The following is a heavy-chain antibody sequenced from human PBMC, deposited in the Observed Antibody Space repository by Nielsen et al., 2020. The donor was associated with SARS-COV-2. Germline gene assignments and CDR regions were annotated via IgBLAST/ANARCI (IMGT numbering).Heavy chain of an antibody. J-gene: IGHJ6*02. D-gene: IGHD3-10*01. CDR1: GYSFLGYW. V-gene: IGHV5-51*01. CDR2: IYPGDSDT. CDR3: AKEGRDDSGTERRGMDV. Sequence: GESLKISCKGSGYSFLGYWIAWVRQMPGKGLEWVGVIYPGDSDTRYSPSFQGQVTISADKSISTIYLQWRSLKASDSAMYYCAKEGRDDSGTERRGMDVWGRGTTVTVSS.